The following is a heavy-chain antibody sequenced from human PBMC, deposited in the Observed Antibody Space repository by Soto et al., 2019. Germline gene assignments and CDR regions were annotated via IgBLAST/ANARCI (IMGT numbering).Heavy chain of an antibody. D-gene: IGHD6-6*01. J-gene: IGHJ4*02. V-gene: IGHV5-51*01. CDR1: GYIFTSYW. CDR2: IYPFYSHT. CDR3: AGSRADRDLFDY. Sequence: GESLKISCKGSGYIFTSYWIAWVLHMPGKCLDCIGIIYPFYSHTRYSPSFQGQFTISADNSIITSYLQWSNLKASDTAMYYCAGSRADRDLFDYWGQGTLVTVSS.